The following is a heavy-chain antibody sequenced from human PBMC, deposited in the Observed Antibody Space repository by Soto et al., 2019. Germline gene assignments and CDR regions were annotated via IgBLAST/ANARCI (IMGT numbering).Heavy chain of an antibody. J-gene: IGHJ4*02. CDR2: ISGSGGST. CDR1: GFSFSSYA. V-gene: IGHV3-23*01. D-gene: IGHD3-10*01. Sequence: EVQLLESGGGLVQPGGSLRLSCAASGFSFSSYAMSWVRQAPGKGLEWVSDISGSGGSTYYVDSVKGRFTISRDNSKNTLYLQMNSLRAEDTAVYYCAKDFMVRGPDAPFDYWGQGTLVTVSS. CDR3: AKDFMVRGPDAPFDY.